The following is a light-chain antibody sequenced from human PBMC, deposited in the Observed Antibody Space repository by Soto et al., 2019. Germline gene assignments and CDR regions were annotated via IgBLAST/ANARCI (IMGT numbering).Light chain of an antibody. CDR1: QSVSSSF. V-gene: IGKV3-20*01. CDR2: GTS. Sequence: EIVLTQSPGTLSVSPGERATLSCRASQSVSSSFVAWFQKKPGQAPRLLIFGTSSRATGIPDRFSGSGSETDFKLTINGLETEDFAMYFCQQYGSSPWTFGQGTKLDIK. CDR3: QQYGSSPWT. J-gene: IGKJ1*01.